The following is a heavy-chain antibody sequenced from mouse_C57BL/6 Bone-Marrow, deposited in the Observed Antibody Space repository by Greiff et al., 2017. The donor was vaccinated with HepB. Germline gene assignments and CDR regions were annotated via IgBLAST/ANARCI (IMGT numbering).Heavy chain of an antibody. V-gene: IGHV1-74*01. CDR2: IHPSDSDT. J-gene: IGHJ4*01. Sequence: QVQLQQPGAELVKPGASVKVSCKASGYTFTSYWMHWVKQRPGQGLEWIGRIHPSDSDTNYNQKFKGKATLTVDKASSTAYMQLSSLTSEDSAVYYFVGYYGSSLYAMDYWGQGTSVTVSS. CDR1: GYTFTSYW. CDR3: VGYYGSSLYAMDY. D-gene: IGHD1-1*01.